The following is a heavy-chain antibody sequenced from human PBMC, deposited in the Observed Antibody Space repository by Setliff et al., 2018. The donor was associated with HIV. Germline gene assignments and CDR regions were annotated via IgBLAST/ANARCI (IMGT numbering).Heavy chain of an antibody. Sequence: ASVKVSCKASGGTFSSYAISWVRRAPGQGLEWMGGIIPIFGTANYAQKFQGRVTITTDESTSTAYMELSSLRSEDTAVYYCTRGVSSASKSPDYWGQGTLVTVSS. V-gene: IGHV1-69*05. CDR3: TRGVSSASKSPDY. J-gene: IGHJ4*02. D-gene: IGHD6-6*01. CDR1: GGTFSSYA. CDR2: IIPIFGTA.